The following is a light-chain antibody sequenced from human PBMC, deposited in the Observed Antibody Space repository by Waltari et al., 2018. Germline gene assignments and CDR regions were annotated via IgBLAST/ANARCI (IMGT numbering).Light chain of an antibody. Sequence: DIVMTPSPDFLAVSLGVRVPVHCKSIESVLYSSNHKNYLLWYQQKPGQPPKLRIYWASTRESGVPDRFSGSGSETDFTLTISSLQAEDVAVYYCQQYYNTPQTFGQGTKVEIK. V-gene: IGKV4-1*01. CDR2: WAS. CDR1: ESVLYSSNHKNY. CDR3: QQYYNTPQT. J-gene: IGKJ1*01.